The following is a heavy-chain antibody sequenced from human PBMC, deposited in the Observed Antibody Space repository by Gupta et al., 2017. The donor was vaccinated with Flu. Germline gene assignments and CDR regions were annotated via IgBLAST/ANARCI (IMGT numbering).Heavy chain of an antibody. D-gene: IGHD2/OR15-2a*01. Sequence: SGAEVKKPGESLKISCEAPGYIFTSYWIAWVRERPGRGLEWMGIIYPDDSETRYSPSFQGHVTISVDRSTNTAYLQWRSLQASDTAIYYYARHNVIPSSTFDHWGQGSMVTVSS. V-gene: IGHV5-51*01. CDR2: IYPDDSET. J-gene: IGHJ4*02. CDR1: GYIFTSYW. CDR3: ARHNVIPSSTFDH.